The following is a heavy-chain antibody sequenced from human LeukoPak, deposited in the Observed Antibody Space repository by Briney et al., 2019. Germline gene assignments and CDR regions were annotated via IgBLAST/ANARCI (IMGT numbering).Heavy chain of an antibody. CDR2: LHWDHDK. CDR1: GFSFGTSGVS. D-gene: IGHD3-16*01. Sequence: EAGPTLGHPPPTLTLTCTFSGFSFGTSGVSVGWIGQPPEKALEWLALLHWDHDKRYNPSLKNRLTITRHTSKHQVLLTLTNVDPVDTARYYCAQTSLRTFRGVMSRIYWGQGTQVTVSS. V-gene: IGHV2-5*02. J-gene: IGHJ4*02. CDR3: AQTSLRTFRGVMSRIY.